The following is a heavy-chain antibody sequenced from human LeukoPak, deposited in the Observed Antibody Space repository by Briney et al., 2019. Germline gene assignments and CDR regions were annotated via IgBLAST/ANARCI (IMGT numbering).Heavy chain of an antibody. CDR3: ARADYYSSGPLD. V-gene: IGHV3-33*08. CDR1: GFTFSSYG. J-gene: IGHJ4*02. Sequence: QPGGSLRLSCAASGFTFSSYGMHWVRQAPGKGLEWVAVIWYDGSNKYYADSVKGRFTISRDNSKNTLYLQMNSLRAEDTAVYYCARADYYSSGPLDWGQGTLVTVSS. D-gene: IGHD6-19*01. CDR2: IWYDGSNK.